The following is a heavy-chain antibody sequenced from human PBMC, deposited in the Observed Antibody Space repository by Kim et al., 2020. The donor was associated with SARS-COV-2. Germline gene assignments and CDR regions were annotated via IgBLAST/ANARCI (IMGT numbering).Heavy chain of an antibody. CDR3: LRVDYGFWSGDYMDV. V-gene: IGHV3-74*01. CDR2: INSDGSMT. D-gene: IGHD3-3*01. CDR1: GGTLSNYW. Sequence: GGSLRLSCGVSGGTLSNYWMYWVRQAPGKGLVWVSRINSDGSMTSYADPVKGRFTISRDNVKNTFFLQMNSLRAEETAVYYCLRVDYGFWSGDYMDVWGIGTTVTVSS. J-gene: IGHJ6*04.